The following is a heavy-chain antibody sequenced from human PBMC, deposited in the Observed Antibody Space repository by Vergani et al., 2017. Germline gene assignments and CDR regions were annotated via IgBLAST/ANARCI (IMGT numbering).Heavy chain of an antibody. Sequence: QVQLVESGGGVVQPGRSLRLSCAASGFTFSSYGMHWVRQAPGKGLEWVAVIWYDGSNKYYADSVKGRFTISRDNSKNTLYLQMNSLRAEDTAVYYCARGIYGERGYYFDYWGQGTLVTVSS. CDR3: ARGIYGERGYYFDY. V-gene: IGHV3-33*01. J-gene: IGHJ4*02. CDR2: IWYDGSNK. CDR1: GFTFSSYG. D-gene: IGHD4-17*01.